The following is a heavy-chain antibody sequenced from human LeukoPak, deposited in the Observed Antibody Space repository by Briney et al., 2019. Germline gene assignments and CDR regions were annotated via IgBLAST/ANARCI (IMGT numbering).Heavy chain of an antibody. V-gene: IGHV3-48*03. J-gene: IGHJ6*02. CDR2: ICSSGSTI. Sequence: GGSLRLSCAASGFTFSSYEMNWVRQAPGKGLEWVSYICSSGSTIYYADSVKGRFTISRDNAKNSLSLQMNSLRAEDTAVYYCARDKLEMTTIFPYYYGMDVWGQGTTVTVSS. D-gene: IGHD5-24*01. CDR3: ARDKLEMTTIFPYYYGMDV. CDR1: GFTFSSYE.